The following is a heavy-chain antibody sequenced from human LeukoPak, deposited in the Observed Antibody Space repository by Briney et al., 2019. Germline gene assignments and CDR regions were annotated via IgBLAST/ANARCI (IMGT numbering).Heavy chain of an antibody. CDR1: GGSISSGGYY. J-gene: IGHJ4*02. CDR2: IYYSGSA. D-gene: IGHD3-10*01. V-gene: IGHV4-31*03. CDR3: ARVNYGSATKEDY. Sequence: SQTLSLTCTISGGSISSGGYYWSWIRQHPGKGLEWIGYIYYSGSAYYNPSLKSRVTISVDTSENQFSLKLSSVTAADTAVYYCARVNYGSATKEDYWGQGTLVTVSS.